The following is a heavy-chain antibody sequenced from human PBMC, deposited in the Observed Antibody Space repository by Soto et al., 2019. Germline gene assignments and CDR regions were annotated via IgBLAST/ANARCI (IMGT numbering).Heavy chain of an antibody. CDR2: IYHSGST. D-gene: IGHD5-18*01. Sequence: SETPFPPLAVSCGSISRGGFSRGLIRQPPGKGLEWIGYIYHSGSTYYNPSLKSRVTISVDRSKNQFSLKLSSVTAADTAVYYCAREGPSYGQNYGMDVWGQGTTVTVSS. CDR3: AREGPSYGQNYGMDV. V-gene: IGHV4-30-2*01. CDR1: CGSISRGGFS. J-gene: IGHJ6*02.